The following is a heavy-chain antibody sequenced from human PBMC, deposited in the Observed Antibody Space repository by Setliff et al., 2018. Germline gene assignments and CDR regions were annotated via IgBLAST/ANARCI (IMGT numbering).Heavy chain of an antibody. D-gene: IGHD3-3*01. J-gene: IGHJ4*02. CDR3: ASSRDYNFWSGYYSPLDY. Sequence: SVKVSCKASGGIFNSFSITWVRQAPGQGLEWMGGIIPISGTANYAQKFQGRVTITADESTSTAYMELSSLRSEDTAVYYCASSRDYNFWSGYYSPLDYWGQGTLVTVSS. CDR1: GGIFNSFS. CDR2: IIPISGTA. V-gene: IGHV1-69*13.